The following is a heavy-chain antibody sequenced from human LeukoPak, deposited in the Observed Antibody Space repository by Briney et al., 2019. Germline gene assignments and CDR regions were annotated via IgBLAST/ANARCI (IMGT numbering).Heavy chain of an antibody. CDR2: ISYDGSNK. CDR3: SGSYSSDAFDI. Sequence: GRSLRLSRAASGFTFSSYAMHWVRQAPGKGLEWVAVISYDGSNKYYADSVKGRFTISRDNSKNTLYLQMNSLRAEDTAVYYSSGSYSSDAFDIWGQGTMVTVSS. V-gene: IGHV3-30-3*01. CDR1: GFTFSSYA. D-gene: IGHD1-26*01. J-gene: IGHJ3*02.